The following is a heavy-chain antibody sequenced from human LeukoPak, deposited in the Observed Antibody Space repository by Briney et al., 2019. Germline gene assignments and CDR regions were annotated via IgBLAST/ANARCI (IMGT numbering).Heavy chain of an antibody. Sequence: ASVKVSCKASGYTFTRWNFSWVRQXPGQGXEWMGWISTYNGDTKYAQKFQGRVTMTTDTSTSTTYMELRSLTSDDTAVYYCARDLDWVFDLWGRGTLVTVSS. CDR3: ARDLDWVFDL. D-gene: IGHD3-9*01. CDR1: GYTFTRWN. J-gene: IGHJ2*01. CDR2: ISTYNGDT. V-gene: IGHV1-18*01.